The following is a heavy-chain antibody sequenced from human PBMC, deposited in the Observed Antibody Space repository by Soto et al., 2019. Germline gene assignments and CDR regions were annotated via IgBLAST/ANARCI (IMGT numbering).Heavy chain of an antibody. Sequence: PGESLKISCKGSGYSFTSYWIGWVRQMPGKGLEWMGIIYPGDSDTRYSPSFQGQVTISADKSISTAYLQWSSLKASDTAVYYCARGGYSGYDQRGWFDPWGQGTLVTVSS. CDR3: ARGGYSGYDQRGWFDP. CDR2: IYPGDSDT. V-gene: IGHV5-51*01. CDR1: GYSFTSYW. D-gene: IGHD5-12*01. J-gene: IGHJ5*02.